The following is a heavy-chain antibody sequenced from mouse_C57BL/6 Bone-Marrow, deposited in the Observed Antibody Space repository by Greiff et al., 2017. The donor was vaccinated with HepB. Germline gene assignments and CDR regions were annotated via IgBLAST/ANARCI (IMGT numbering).Heavy chain of an antibody. CDR1: GSTFNTYA. CDR2: IRSKSSNYAT. J-gene: IGHJ1*03. D-gene: IGHD1-1*01. CDR3: VRENYYGSRYWYFDV. Sequence: EVQLVESGGGLVQSQGSLKLLCAASGSTFNTYAMHLVRQAPGKGLDWVARIRSKSSNYATYYADSVKDRFTISRDDSQSMLYLQMNNLKTEDTAMYYCVRENYYGSRYWYFDVWGTGTTVTVSS. V-gene: IGHV10-3*01.